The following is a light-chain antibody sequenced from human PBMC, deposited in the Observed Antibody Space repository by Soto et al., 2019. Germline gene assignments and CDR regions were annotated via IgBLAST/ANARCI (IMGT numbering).Light chain of an antibody. Sequence: DIQMTQSPSTLSASVGDRVTITCRASQSISSWLAWYQQKPGKAPKLLIYKASSFECGVPSRFSGSGSGTEFTLTISSLQPDDFANYYCQQYNSLWTFGQGTKVEIK. CDR3: QQYNSLWT. CDR2: KAS. CDR1: QSISSW. J-gene: IGKJ1*01. V-gene: IGKV1-5*03.